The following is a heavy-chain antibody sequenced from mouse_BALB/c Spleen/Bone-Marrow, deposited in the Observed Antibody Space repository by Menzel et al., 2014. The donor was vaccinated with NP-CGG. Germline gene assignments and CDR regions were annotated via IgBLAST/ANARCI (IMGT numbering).Heavy chain of an antibody. CDR2: IDSENGNT. Sequence: VQLKHTGAELVRPGALVKLSCEASGFNIKNYYIHWVRQRTEQGLEWIGLIDSENGNTIFDPKFQGKASMTADTSSNTAYLQLSSLTSEDAAVYYCTNFGPFDYWGPGTTLTVSS. CDR1: GFNIKNYY. CDR3: TNFGPFDY. V-gene: IGHV14-1*02. J-gene: IGHJ2*01.